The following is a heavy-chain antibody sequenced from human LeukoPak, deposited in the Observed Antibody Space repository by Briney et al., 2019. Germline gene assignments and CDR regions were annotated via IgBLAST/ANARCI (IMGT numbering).Heavy chain of an antibody. CDR2: ISGSGGST. V-gene: IGHV3-23*01. J-gene: IGHJ4*02. CDR3: AKGLTYNSGSRGYFDY. D-gene: IGHD6-19*01. Sequence: PGGSLRLSCAASGFTFSSYAMSWVRQAPGKGLEWVSAISGSGGSTYYADSVKGRFAISRDNPKNTLYLQMNSLRAEDTAVYYCAKGLTYNSGSRGYFDYWGQGTLVTVSS. CDR1: GFTFSSYA.